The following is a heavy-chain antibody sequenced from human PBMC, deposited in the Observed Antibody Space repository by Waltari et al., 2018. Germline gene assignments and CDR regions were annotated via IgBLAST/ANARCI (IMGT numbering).Heavy chain of an antibody. J-gene: IGHJ6*02. CDR3: ARSHDYGGNHLYYYYYYGMDV. V-gene: IGHV4-4*02. CDR2: IYHSGST. Sequence: QVQLQESGPGLVKPSGTLSLTCAVSGGSISSSNWWSWVRQPPGKGLEWIGEIYHSGSTNYNPSLKSRVTISVDKSKNQFSLKLSSVTAADTAVYYCARSHDYGGNHLYYYYYYGMDVWGQGTTVTVSS. CDR1: GGSISSSNW. D-gene: IGHD4-17*01.